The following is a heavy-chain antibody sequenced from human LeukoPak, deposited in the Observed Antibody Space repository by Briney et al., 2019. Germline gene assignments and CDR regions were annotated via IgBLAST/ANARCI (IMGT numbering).Heavy chain of an antibody. CDR1: GGSFSGYY. J-gene: IGHJ5*02. Sequence: PSETLSLICAVYGGSFSGYYWSWIRQPPGKGLEWIGEINHSGSTNYNPSLKSRVTISVDTSKNQFSLKLSSVTAADTAVYYCARRRITMIVVGYNWFDPWGQGTLVTVSS. CDR2: INHSGST. V-gene: IGHV4-34*01. D-gene: IGHD3-22*01. CDR3: ARRRITMIVVGYNWFDP.